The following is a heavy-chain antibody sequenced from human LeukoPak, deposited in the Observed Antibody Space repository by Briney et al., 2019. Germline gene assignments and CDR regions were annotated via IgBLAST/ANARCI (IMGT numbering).Heavy chain of an antibody. CDR2: IYTSGST. J-gene: IGHJ4*02. CDR3: ARYSSSSFDY. CDR1: GGSITDYH. D-gene: IGHD6-13*01. V-gene: IGHV4-4*07. Sequence: KASETLSLTCTVSGGSITDYHWIWIRQPAGKGLEWIGRIYTSGSTNYNPSLKSRVTISVDTSKNQFSLKLSSVTAADTAVYYCARYSSSSFDYWGQGTLVTVSS.